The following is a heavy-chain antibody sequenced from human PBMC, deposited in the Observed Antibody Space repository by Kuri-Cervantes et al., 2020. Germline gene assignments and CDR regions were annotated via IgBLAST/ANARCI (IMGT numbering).Heavy chain of an antibody. V-gene: IGHV4-4*02. D-gene: IGHD4-11*01. CDR2: IFQSGST. Sequence: SCSVSGDTITSYNWWSWVRQSPGKGLEWIGEIFQSGSTNYNPSLKSRVTISLDIPKNQFSLSLSSVTAADTAVYYCARNHDYTHDRWGQGTLVTVSS. CDR1: GDTITSYNW. J-gene: IGHJ5*02. CDR3: ARNHDYTHDR.